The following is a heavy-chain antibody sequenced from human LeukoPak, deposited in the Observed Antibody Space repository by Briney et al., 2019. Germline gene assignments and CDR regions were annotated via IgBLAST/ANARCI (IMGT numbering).Heavy chain of an antibody. CDR1: GFTFSNYG. CDR3: AKDSYYDYVWGSYRYTNKFDY. J-gene: IGHJ4*02. D-gene: IGHD3-16*02. V-gene: IGHV3-23*01. CDR2: IAGSGVTT. Sequence: PGGTLRLSCVASGFTFSNYGMNWVRQAPGKGLEWVSGIAGSGVTTYYADSVKGRFTISRDNSKSTLYLQMNSLRAEDTAVYYCAKDSYYDYVWGSYRYTNKFDYWGQGTLVTVSS.